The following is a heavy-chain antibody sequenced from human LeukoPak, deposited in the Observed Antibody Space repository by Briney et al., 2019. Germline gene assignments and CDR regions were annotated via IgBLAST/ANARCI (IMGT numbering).Heavy chain of an antibody. V-gene: IGHV4-30-2*02. Sequence: PSQTLSLTCTVSGGSISGGGYYWSWIRQPPGKGLEWIGYIYHSGSTYYNPSLKSRVTISVDTSKNQFSLKLSSVTAADTAVYYCARHMGGSGWNFDYWGQGTLVTVSS. CDR1: GGSISGGGYY. CDR2: IYHSGST. J-gene: IGHJ4*02. D-gene: IGHD6-19*01. CDR3: ARHMGGSGWNFDY.